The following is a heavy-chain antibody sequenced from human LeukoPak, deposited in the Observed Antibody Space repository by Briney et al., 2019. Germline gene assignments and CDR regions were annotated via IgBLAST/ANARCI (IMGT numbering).Heavy chain of an antibody. CDR1: GFTFSTFA. V-gene: IGHV3-21*01. J-gene: IGHJ3*02. CDR3: ARRRHGAFDI. Sequence: GGSLRLSCAASGFTFSTFAMRWVRLSPGKGLEWVSSITGSGPYMLYADSVKHRFTISRDNAKNSLYLQMNSLRAEDTAVYYCARRRHGAFDIWGQGTMVTVSS. CDR2: ITGSGPYM.